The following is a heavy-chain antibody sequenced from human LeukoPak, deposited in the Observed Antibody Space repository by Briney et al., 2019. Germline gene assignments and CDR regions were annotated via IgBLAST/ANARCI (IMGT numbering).Heavy chain of an antibody. D-gene: IGHD6-13*01. CDR2: ISGRISAM. V-gene: IGHV3-48*01. CDR3: AKDPGRVSAAGTDY. J-gene: IGHJ4*02. CDR1: GFTFNNYS. Sequence: GGSLRLSCAASGFTFNNYSMNWVRQAPGKGLEWVSYISGRISAMYYADSVKGRFTISRDNSKNSLYLQMNSLRAEDTAVYYCAKDPGRVSAAGTDYWGQGTLVTVSS.